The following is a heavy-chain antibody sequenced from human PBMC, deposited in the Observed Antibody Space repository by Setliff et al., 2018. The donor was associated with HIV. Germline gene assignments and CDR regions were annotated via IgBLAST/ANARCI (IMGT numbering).Heavy chain of an antibody. V-gene: IGHV1-46*01. Sequence: ASVKVSCKASGYTFTGYYMHWVRQAPGQGLEWMGIINPSGGSTSYAQKFQGRVTMTRDTSTSTVYMELSSLRSEDTAVYYCARDLERYDYVWGSYTPPGYYFDYWGQGTLVTVS. CDR3: ARDLERYDYVWGSYTPPGYYFDY. CDR1: GYTFTGYY. D-gene: IGHD3-16*01. J-gene: IGHJ4*02. CDR2: INPSGGST.